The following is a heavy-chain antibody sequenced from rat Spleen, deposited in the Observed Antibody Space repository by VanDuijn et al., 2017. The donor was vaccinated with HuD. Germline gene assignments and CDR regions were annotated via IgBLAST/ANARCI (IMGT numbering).Heavy chain of an antibody. J-gene: IGHJ2*01. V-gene: IGHV5-7*01. CDR2: ISYDGSST. CDR1: GFIFSDYN. Sequence: EVQLVESGGGLVQPGRSLKLSCAASGFIFSDYNMAWVRQAPTKGLEWVATISYDGSSTYYRDSVKGRFTISRDNAKSTLYLQMDSLRSEDTATYYCARRLLGYFDYWGQGVMVTVS. CDR3: ARRLLGYFDY. D-gene: IGHD2-7*01.